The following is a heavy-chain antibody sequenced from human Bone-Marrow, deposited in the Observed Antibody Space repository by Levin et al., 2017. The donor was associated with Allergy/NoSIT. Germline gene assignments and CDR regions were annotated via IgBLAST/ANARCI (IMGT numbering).Heavy chain of an antibody. Sequence: KVSCAASGFIFDDYAMHWVRQVPGRGLEWVSSISWSSSSIVYEDSVQGRFTISRDNAKNSLYLELTNLRVDDTAFYYCIRGLKRSVVVTGIDAFDIWGQGTKVIVSS. D-gene: IGHD2-21*02. CDR3: IRGLKRSVVVTGIDAFDI. J-gene: IGHJ3*02. CDR1: GFIFDDYA. CDR2: ISWSSSSI. V-gene: IGHV3-9*01.